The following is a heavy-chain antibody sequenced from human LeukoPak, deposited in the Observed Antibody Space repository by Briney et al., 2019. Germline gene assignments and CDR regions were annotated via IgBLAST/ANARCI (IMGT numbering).Heavy chain of an antibody. CDR1: GFSLSTSGVG. CDR2: IYWDDDK. CDR3: AHERIREGSTMVRGVITPLYYYYGTDV. Sequence: ESGPTLVKPTQTLTLTCTFSGFSLSTSGVGVGWIRQPPGKALEWLALIYWDDDKRYSPSLKSRLTITKDTSKNQVVLTMTNMDPVDTATYYCAHERIREGSTMVRGVITPLYYYYGTDVWGKGTTVTVSS. D-gene: IGHD3-10*01. V-gene: IGHV2-5*02. J-gene: IGHJ6*04.